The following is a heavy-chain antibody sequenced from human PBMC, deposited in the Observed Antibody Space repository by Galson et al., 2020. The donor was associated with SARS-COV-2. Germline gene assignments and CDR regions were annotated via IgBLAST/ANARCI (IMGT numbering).Heavy chain of an antibody. Sequence: PGGSLRLSCAASGFTFSSYGMHWVRQAPGKGLEWVAVIWYDGSNKYYADSVKGRFTISRDNSKNTLYLQMNSLRAEDTAVYYCASSLPVSWNDEYFDYWGQGTLVTVSS. CDR3: ASSLPVSWNDEYFDY. CDR1: GFTFSSYG. CDR2: IWYDGSNK. D-gene: IGHD1-1*01. J-gene: IGHJ4*02. V-gene: IGHV3-33*01.